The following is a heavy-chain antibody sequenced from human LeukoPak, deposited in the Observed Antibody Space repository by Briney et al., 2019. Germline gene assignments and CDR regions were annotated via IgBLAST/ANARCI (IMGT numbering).Heavy chain of an antibody. CDR2: FSGSGGTT. Sequence: GGPLRLSCAASGFTFSNYAMNWVRHAPGRGLEWVASFSGSGGTTYHADSVKGRFTISRDNSKNTLYLQMNSLRLEDTAVYYCANGNRCTSPNCLGYYYFYMDVWGKGTTVTVSS. CDR1: GFTFSNYA. D-gene: IGHD2-8*01. J-gene: IGHJ6*03. CDR3: ANGNRCTSPNCLGYYYFYMDV. V-gene: IGHV3-23*01.